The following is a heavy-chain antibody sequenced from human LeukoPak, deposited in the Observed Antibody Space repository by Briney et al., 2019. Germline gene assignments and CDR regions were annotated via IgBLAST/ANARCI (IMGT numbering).Heavy chain of an antibody. Sequence: EASVKVSCKASGYTFTGYYMHWVRQAPGQGLEWMGWINPNSGGTNYAQKFQGRVTMTRDTSISTAYMELSRLRSDDTAVYYCARAPYNWNYLDYWGRGTLVTVSS. D-gene: IGHD1-7*01. J-gene: IGHJ4*02. CDR2: INPNSGGT. V-gene: IGHV1-2*02. CDR3: ARAPYNWNYLDY. CDR1: GYTFTGYY.